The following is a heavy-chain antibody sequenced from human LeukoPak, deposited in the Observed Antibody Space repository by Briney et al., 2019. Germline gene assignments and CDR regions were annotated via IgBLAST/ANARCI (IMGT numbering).Heavy chain of an antibody. CDR1: GFTFSSYA. CDR3: AKQSDYYDSSGYYYDLAFDI. J-gene: IGHJ3*02. V-gene: IGHV3-23*01. D-gene: IGHD3-22*01. CDR2: ISGSGGST. Sequence: QPGGSLRLSCAASGFTFSSYAMSWVRQAPGKGLEWVSAISGSGGSTYYADSVKGRFTISRDNSKNTLYLQMNSLRAEDTAVYYCAKQSDYYDSSGYYYDLAFDIWGQGTMVTVSS.